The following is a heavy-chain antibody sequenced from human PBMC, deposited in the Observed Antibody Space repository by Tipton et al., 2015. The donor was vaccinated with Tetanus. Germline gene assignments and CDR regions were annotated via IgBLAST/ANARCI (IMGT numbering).Heavy chain of an antibody. CDR1: GFTFSSYA. D-gene: IGHD6-13*01. Sequence: SLRLSCAASGFTFSSYAMTWVRQAPGKGLEWVSAISGSGDTTYYPDSVKGRFAISRDNSKNPLYLQMNSLRGQDAAVYYCSKEGHSSPPTPYIGYWGQGTLVTVSS. CDR2: ISGSGDTT. CDR3: SKEGHSSPPTPYIGY. V-gene: IGHV3-23*01. J-gene: IGHJ4*02.